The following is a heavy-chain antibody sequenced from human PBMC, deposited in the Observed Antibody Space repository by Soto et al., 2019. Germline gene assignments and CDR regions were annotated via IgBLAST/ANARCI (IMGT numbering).Heavy chain of an antibody. J-gene: IGHJ6*02. V-gene: IGHV3-7*01. CDR2: IKQDGSEK. CDR1: GFTFSSYW. CDR3: ARLTTRYYYGMDV. D-gene: IGHD3-22*01. Sequence: GGSLRLSCAASGFTFSSYWMSWVRQAPGKGLEWVANIKQDGSEKYYVDSVKGRSTISGDNAKNSLYLQMNSLRAEDTAVYYCARLTTRYYYGMDVWGQGTTVTVSS.